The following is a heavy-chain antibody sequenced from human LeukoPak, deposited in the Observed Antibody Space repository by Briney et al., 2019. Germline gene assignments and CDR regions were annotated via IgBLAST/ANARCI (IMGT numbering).Heavy chain of an antibody. CDR1: EFTFSSYS. CDR2: IGSSSNYI. Sequence: PGGSLRLSCAASEFTFSSYSMNWVRQAPGKGLEWVSSIGSSSNYIYYADSVKGRFTISRDNAENSLYLQMNSLRAEDTAVYYCARGPYPYYYDSSPYYAPDYWGQGTLVTVSS. V-gene: IGHV3-21*01. D-gene: IGHD3-22*01. J-gene: IGHJ4*02. CDR3: ARGPYPYYYDSSPYYAPDY.